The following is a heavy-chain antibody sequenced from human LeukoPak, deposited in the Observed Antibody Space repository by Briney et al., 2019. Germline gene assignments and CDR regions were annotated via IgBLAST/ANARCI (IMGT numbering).Heavy chain of an antibody. J-gene: IGHJ4*02. CDR2: ISYDGSNK. D-gene: IGHD1-7*01. Sequence: GGSLRLSCAASGFTFSSYAMHWVRQAPGKGLEWVAVISYDGSNKYYADSVKGRFTISRDNSKNTLYLQMNSLRAEDTAVYYCARDHNWNYNSDYWGQGTLVTVSS. V-gene: IGHV3-30*04. CDR3: ARDHNWNYNSDY. CDR1: GFTFSSYA.